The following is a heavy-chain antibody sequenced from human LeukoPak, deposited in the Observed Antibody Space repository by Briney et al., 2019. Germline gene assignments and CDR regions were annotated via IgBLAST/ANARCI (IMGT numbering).Heavy chain of an antibody. D-gene: IGHD2-21*02. J-gene: IGHJ4*02. V-gene: IGHV4-61*02. Sequence: SQTLSLTCIVSGGSISSGSYYWSWIRQPAGKGLEWIGRIYTSGSTNYNPSLKSRVTISVDTSKNQFSLKLSSVTAADTAAYYCARAVVVTATSVRSDYFDYWGQGTLVTVSS. CDR1: GGSISSGSYY. CDR2: IYTSGST. CDR3: ARAVVVTATSVRSDYFDY.